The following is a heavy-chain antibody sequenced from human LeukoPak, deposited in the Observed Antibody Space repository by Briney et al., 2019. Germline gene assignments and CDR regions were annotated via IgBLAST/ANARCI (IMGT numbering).Heavy chain of an antibody. CDR2: FDPEDGET. V-gene: IGHV1-24*01. J-gene: IGHJ4*02. CDR1: GYTLTELS. CDR3: ASLLRFLEWIQSYDY. D-gene: IGHD3-3*01. Sequence: ASVKVSCKVSGYTLTELSMHWVRQAPGKGHEWMGGFDPEDGETIYAQKFQGRVTMTEDTSTDTAYMELSSLRSEDTAVYYCASLLRFLEWIQSYDYWGQGTLVTVSS.